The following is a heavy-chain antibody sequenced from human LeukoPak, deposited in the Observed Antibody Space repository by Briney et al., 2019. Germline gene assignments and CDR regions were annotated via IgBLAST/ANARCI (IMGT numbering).Heavy chain of an antibody. D-gene: IGHD2-21*02. CDR3: ASQAWGCCGGDCLTFDY. CDR1: GGSVSSGRYY. CDR2: IYYSGST. Sequence: PSETLSLTCTVSGGSVSSGRYYGRWIRQPPGKGLEWFVYIYYSGSTNYNPSLKSRVTISVDTSKHQFSLKLSSVTAADTAVYYCASQAWGCCGGDCLTFDYWGQGTLVTVSS. J-gene: IGHJ4*02. V-gene: IGHV4-61*01.